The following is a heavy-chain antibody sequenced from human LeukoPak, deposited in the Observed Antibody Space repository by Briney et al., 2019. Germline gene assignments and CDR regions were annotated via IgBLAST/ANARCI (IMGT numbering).Heavy chain of an antibody. CDR1: GYSFTSYW. Sequence: GESLKISCKGSGYSFTSYWIGWVRHMPGKGLEWMGIIYPSDSDTRYSPSFQGQVTISADKSISTAYLQWSSLKASDTAMYYCARHIAYDFWSGYPQGYMDVWGKGTTVTVSS. J-gene: IGHJ6*03. V-gene: IGHV5-51*01. CDR3: ARHIAYDFWSGYPQGYMDV. D-gene: IGHD3-3*01. CDR2: IYPSDSDT.